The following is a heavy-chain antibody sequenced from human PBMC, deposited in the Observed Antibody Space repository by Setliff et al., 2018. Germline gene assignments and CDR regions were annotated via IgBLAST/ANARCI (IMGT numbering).Heavy chain of an antibody. CDR1: GFTFSSYA. J-gene: IGHJ3*02. D-gene: IGHD3-10*01. CDR3: AKDSSGRDAFDI. V-gene: IGHV3-23*01. CDR2: IGGGGSRT. Sequence: GGSLRLPCAASGFTFSSYAMNWVRQAPGKGLEWVSLIGGGGSRTYYADSVKGRFTISRDNSKHTLYLQMNSLSAEDTAVYYCAKDSSGRDAFDIWGQGTMVTVSS.